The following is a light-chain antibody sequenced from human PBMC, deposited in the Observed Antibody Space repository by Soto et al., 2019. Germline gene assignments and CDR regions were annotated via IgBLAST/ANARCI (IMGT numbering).Light chain of an antibody. CDR2: DVS. CDR3: CSYPGSHTWV. J-gene: IGLJ3*02. Sequence: QSVLTQPRSVSGSPGQSVTISCTGTNSDIGNYNYVSWYQQHPDKAPKVMIYDVSKRPSGVPDRFSGSKSGNTASLTISGLQAEDEADYYCCSYPGSHTWVFGGGTKLTVL. CDR1: NSDIGNYNY. V-gene: IGLV2-11*01.